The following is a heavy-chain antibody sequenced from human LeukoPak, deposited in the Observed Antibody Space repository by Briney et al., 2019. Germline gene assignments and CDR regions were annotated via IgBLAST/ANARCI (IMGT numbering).Heavy chain of an antibody. D-gene: IGHD2-2*01. V-gene: IGHV4-30-4*08. J-gene: IGHJ1*01. CDR2: IYYSGST. Sequence: SETLSLTCTVSGGSISSGDYYWSWIRQPPGKGLEWIGYIYYSGSTYYKSSLKRRVTISVDTSKNQFSRKLSSVTAADTAVYYCATVAVPDEYFQHWGQGTLVTVSS. CDR3: ATVAVPDEYFQH. CDR1: GGSISSGDYY.